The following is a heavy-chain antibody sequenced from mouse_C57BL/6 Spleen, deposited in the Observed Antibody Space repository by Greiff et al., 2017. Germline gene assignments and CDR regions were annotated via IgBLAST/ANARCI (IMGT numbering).Heavy chain of an antibody. CDR2: ISSGGDYI. V-gene: IGHV5-9-1*02. J-gene: IGHJ2*01. CDR1: GFTFSSYA. CDR3: TRERSNYGFDY. D-gene: IGHD2-5*01. Sequence: EVKVEESGEGLVKPGGSLKLSCAASGFTFSSYAMSWVRQTPEKRLEWVAYISSGGDYIYYADTVKGRFTISRDNARNTLYLQMSSLKSEDTAMYYCTRERSNYGFDYWGQGTTLTVSS.